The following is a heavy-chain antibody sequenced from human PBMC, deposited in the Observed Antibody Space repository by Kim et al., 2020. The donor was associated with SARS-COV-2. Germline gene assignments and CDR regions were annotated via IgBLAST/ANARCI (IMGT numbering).Heavy chain of an antibody. CDR2: INHSGST. V-gene: IGHV4-34*01. CDR1: GGSFSGYY. CDR3: SRRANSYDFWSGTLGWFDP. J-gene: IGHJ5*02. Sequence: SETLSLTCAVYGGSFSGYYWSWIRQPPGKGLEWIGEINHSGSTNYNPSLKSRVTISVDTSKNQFSLKLSSVTAADTAVYYCSRRANSYDFWSGTLGWFDPWGQGTLVTVSS. D-gene: IGHD3-3*01.